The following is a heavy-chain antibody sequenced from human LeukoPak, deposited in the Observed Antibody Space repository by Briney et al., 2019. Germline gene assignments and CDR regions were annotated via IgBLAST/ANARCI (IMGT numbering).Heavy chain of an antibody. CDR2: INPNSGGT. V-gene: IGHV1-2*06. J-gene: IGHJ4*02. CDR1: GYTFTGYY. Sequence: GASVKVSCKASGYTFTGYYMHWVRQAPGQGLEWMGRINPNSGGTNYAQKFQGRVTMTRDTSISTAYMELSRLRSDDTAVYYCARIPISGMITFGGVPHVYWGQGTLVTVSS. CDR3: ARIPISGMITFGGVPHVY. D-gene: IGHD3-16*01.